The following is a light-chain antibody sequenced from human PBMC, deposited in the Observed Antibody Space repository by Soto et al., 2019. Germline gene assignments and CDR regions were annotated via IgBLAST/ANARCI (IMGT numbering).Light chain of an antibody. CDR3: QHRNSWPLT. J-gene: IGKJ4*01. V-gene: IGKV3-11*01. CDR1: ESISSY. CDR2: DAS. Sequence: EIVLTQSPATLSLSPGERATLSCRASESISSYLAWYQQKPGQAPRLLIYDASNRATGIPARFSGSGSGTDYTLTISSLEPEDFAVYYCQHRNSWPLTFGGGTRVDVK.